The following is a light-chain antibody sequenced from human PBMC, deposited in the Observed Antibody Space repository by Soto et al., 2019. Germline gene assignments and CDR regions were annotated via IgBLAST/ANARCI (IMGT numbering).Light chain of an antibody. CDR2: DST. CDR3: QQRNVWPPIT. J-gene: IGKJ5*01. CDR1: QSIHTS. Sequence: VLTQSPAALALSPGERATLSCRASQSIHTSLAWYQQKPGQPPRLVVYDSTLRANGVPDRFGGSRSGTEFTLTIKNPEPEDFAVYYCQQRNVWPPITFGQGTRLEFK. V-gene: IGKV3-11*01.